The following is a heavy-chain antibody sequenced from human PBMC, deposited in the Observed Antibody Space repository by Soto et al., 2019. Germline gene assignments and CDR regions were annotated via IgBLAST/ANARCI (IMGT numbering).Heavy chain of an antibody. J-gene: IGHJ4*02. D-gene: IGHD3-10*01. CDR1: GYTFSNYD. CDR3: AKVSRKGSAIDFDY. V-gene: IGHV1-8*01. CDR2: VNPNNGDT. Sequence: QVQLVQSGAELKKPGASVKVSCKASGYTFSNYDTNWVRQATGQGPEWIGWVNPNNGDTGYAQKFQGRVTLTTDISTTTAYLEVSSLRSEDTAIYYCAKVSRKGSAIDFDYGGQGTLITVSS.